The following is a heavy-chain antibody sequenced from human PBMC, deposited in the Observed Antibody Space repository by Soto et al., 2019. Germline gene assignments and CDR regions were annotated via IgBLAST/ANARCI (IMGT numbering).Heavy chain of an antibody. V-gene: IGHV6-1*01. CDR1: WYIFSNNGAT. CDR3: ARDTKDFKSGFDS. Sequence: SHTLXLTCAICWYIFSNNGATCKFIRQSPSRGLEWLGRAYYRSRWHYDYATSVRSRITINPDTSKNQLSLQLSSVTHEDTAVYYCARDTKDFKSGFDSWGQGSLVTVSS. J-gene: IGHJ4*02. D-gene: IGHD1-26*01. CDR2: AYYRSRWHY.